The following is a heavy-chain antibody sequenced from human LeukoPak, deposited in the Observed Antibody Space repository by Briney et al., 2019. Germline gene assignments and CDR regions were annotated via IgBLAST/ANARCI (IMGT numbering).Heavy chain of an antibody. CDR2: ISYDGSNK. CDR3: AKVIVVVAATENYYYGMDV. Sequence: GRSLRLSCAASGFTFSSYGMHWVRQAPGKGLEWVAVISYDGSNKYYADSVKGRFTISRDNSKNTLYLQMNSLRAEDTAVYYCAKVIVVVAATENYYYGMDVWGQGITVTVSS. D-gene: IGHD2-15*01. CDR1: GFTFSSYG. V-gene: IGHV3-30*18. J-gene: IGHJ6*02.